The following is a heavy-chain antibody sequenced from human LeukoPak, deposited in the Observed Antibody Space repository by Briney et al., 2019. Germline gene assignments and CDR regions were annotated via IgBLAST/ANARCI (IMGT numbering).Heavy chain of an antibody. Sequence: ASVKVSCKASGYTFTSYDINWVRQATGQGLEWMGWMNPNSGNTGYAQKFQGRVTMTRNTSISTAYMELSSLRSEDTAVYYCARDYSGYDGAFVGYWGQGTPVTVSS. CDR1: GYTFTSYD. V-gene: IGHV1-8*01. CDR3: ARDYSGYDGAFVGY. J-gene: IGHJ4*02. D-gene: IGHD5-12*01. CDR2: MNPNSGNT.